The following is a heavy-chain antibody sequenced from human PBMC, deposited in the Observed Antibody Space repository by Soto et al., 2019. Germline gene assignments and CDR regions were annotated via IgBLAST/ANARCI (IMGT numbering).Heavy chain of an antibody. CDR2: IDPSDSYT. Sequence: GESLKISCQGSGYSFTSYWISWVRQMPGKGLEWMGRIDPSDSYTNYSPSFQGHVTISADKSISTAYLQWSSLKASDTAMYYCARQPITHYSSSSNYWGQGTLVTVSS. CDR3: ARQPITHYSSSSNY. D-gene: IGHD6-6*01. V-gene: IGHV5-10-1*01. CDR1: GYSFTSYW. J-gene: IGHJ4*02.